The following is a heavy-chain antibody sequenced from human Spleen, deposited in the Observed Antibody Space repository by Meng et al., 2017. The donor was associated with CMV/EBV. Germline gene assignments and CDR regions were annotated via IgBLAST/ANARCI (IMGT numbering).Heavy chain of an antibody. CDR3: ARERYCSGGSCYYYYGMEV. J-gene: IGHJ6*02. Sequence: ASVKVSCKTSGCTFTRYGISWVRQAPGQGLEWMGWISGYNGKTNHGEKFQGRVTMTTDTSTNTAYIELRNLRPDDTAVYYCARERYCSGGSCYYYYGMEVWGQGTTVTVSS. D-gene: IGHD2-15*01. CDR1: GCTFTRYG. CDR2: ISGYNGKT. V-gene: IGHV1-18*01.